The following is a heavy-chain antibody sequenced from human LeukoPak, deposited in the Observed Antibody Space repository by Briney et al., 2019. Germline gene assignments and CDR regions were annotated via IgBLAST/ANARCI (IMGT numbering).Heavy chain of an antibody. CDR1: GFTFSSYW. Sequence: GGSLRLSCAASGFTFSSYWMSWVRQAPGKGLEWVANIKQDGSEKYYVDSVKGRFTISRDNAKNSLYLQMNSLRAEDTAVYYCARDPTFRYFDWLPFDYWGQGTLVTVSS. V-gene: IGHV3-7*01. CDR2: IKQDGSEK. D-gene: IGHD3-9*01. CDR3: ARDPTFRYFDWLPFDY. J-gene: IGHJ4*02.